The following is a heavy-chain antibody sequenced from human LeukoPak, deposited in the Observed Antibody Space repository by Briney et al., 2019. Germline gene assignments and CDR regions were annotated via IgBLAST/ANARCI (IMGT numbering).Heavy chain of an antibody. CDR3: AKDRGSGWYSSVYFDY. J-gene: IGHJ4*02. CDR1: GFTFSRFP. CDR2: ISYDGSNK. V-gene: IGHV3-30*04. D-gene: IGHD6-19*01. Sequence: PGGSLRLSCAASGFTFSRFPMHWVRQAPGKGLEWVAVISYDGSNKYYADSVKGRFTISRDNSKNTLYLQMNSLRAEDTAVYYCAKDRGSGWYSSVYFDYWGQGTLVTVSS.